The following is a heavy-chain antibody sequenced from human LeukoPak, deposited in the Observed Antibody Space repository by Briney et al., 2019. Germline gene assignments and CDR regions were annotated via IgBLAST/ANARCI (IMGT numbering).Heavy chain of an antibody. CDR2: ISGSGGYT. V-gene: IGHV3-23*01. CDR1: GFTFSTYA. Sequence: GGSLRLSCAASGFTFSTYAMSWVRQAPGKGLEWVSAISGSGGYTYYADSVKGRFTISRDNSKNTPYLQMNSLRAEDTAVYYCAKAFSGSGWYYFDYWGQGTLVTVSS. J-gene: IGHJ4*02. CDR3: AKAFSGSGWYYFDY. D-gene: IGHD6-19*01.